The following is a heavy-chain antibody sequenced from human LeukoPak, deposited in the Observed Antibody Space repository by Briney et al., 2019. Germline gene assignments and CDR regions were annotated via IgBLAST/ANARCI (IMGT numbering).Heavy chain of an antibody. Sequence: ETLSLTCTVSGGSISSYYWSWIRQPPGKGLEWIGYIYYSGSTNYNPSLKSRVTISVDTSKNQFSLKLSSVTAADTAVYYCARVGWGYCSSTSCYGKGLFDYWGQGALVTVSS. J-gene: IGHJ4*02. D-gene: IGHD2-2*01. CDR3: ARVGWGYCSSTSCYGKGLFDY. CDR2: IYYSGST. CDR1: GGSISSYY. V-gene: IGHV4-59*01.